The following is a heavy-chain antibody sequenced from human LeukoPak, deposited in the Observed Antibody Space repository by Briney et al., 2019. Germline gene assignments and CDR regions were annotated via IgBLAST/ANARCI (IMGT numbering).Heavy chain of an antibody. J-gene: IGHJ6*03. CDR1: GFTFSTFW. D-gene: IGHD6-13*01. CDR2: INSDGSST. V-gene: IGHV3-74*01. Sequence: GGSLRLSCAASGFTFSTFWMHWVRQAPGKGLVWVSRINSDGSSTVYADSVKGRCTISRDNAKNTLYLQMNSLRADDTAAYYCARSEYSSTLYGDYYYYYMDVWGKGTTVTVSS. CDR3: ARSEYSSTLYGDYYYYYMDV.